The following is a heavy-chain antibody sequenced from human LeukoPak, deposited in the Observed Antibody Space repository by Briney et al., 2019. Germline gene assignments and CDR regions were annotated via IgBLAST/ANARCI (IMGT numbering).Heavy chain of an antibody. Sequence: SETPSLTCSVSGGSMSSINYYWGWIRQPPGKGLEWIAYIYNSGSANYNPSLNSRVTVSVDTSNNQFSLKLSSVTAADTAVYYCVRQPSGSPGDYWGQGTLVTVSS. J-gene: IGHJ4*02. CDR1: GGSMSSINYY. D-gene: IGHD1-26*01. CDR3: VRQPSGSPGDY. V-gene: IGHV4-39*01. CDR2: IYNSGSA.